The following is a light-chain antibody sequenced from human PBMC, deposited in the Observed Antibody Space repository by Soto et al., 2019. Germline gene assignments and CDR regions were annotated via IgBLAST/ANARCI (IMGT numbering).Light chain of an antibody. CDR2: GAS. J-gene: IGKJ2*01. CDR3: EHWGSSLYT. V-gene: IGKV3-20*01. Sequence: LKISPGTLSFHQGGRAARCGRASQSVSSNYLAWYQQKPGQAPRLLIYGASSRATGIPDRFSGSGSGTDFTLTISILEAEDFAVYCCEHWGSSLYTFGHGTKLDIK. CDR1: QSVSSNY.